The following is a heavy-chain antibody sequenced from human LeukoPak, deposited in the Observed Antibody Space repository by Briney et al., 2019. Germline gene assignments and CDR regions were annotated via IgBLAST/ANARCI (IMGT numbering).Heavy chain of an antibody. V-gene: IGHV3-30*02. CDR1: GFTFSSYG. CDR2: IWYDGSNK. CDR3: AKGSSIVVVVAATY. Sequence: GGSLRLSCAASGFTFSSYGMHWVRQAPGKGLEWVAFIWYDGSNKYYADSVKGRFTISRDNSKNALYLQMNSLRAEDTAVYYCAKGSSIVVVVAATYWGQGTLVTVSS. D-gene: IGHD2-15*01. J-gene: IGHJ4*02.